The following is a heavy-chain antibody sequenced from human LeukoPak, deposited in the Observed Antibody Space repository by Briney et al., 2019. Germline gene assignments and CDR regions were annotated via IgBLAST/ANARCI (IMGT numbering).Heavy chain of an antibody. CDR1: GASISGHY. J-gene: IGHJ5*02. Sequence: PSETLSLTCTVSGASISGHYWSWIRQPPGKGLEWIGYIFYSGSTDYNPSLKSRGTISVDTSKNQFSLKLSSVTAADTAVYYCATDFYSRFDAWGQGILVTVSS. V-gene: IGHV4-59*11. CDR3: ATDFYSRFDA. D-gene: IGHD2-21*01. CDR2: IFYSGST.